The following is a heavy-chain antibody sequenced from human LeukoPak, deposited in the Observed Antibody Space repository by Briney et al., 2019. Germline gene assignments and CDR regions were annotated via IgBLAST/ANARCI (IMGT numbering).Heavy chain of an antibody. J-gene: IGHJ4*02. CDR1: GFTFSSYG. CDR2: ISSSGSTI. V-gene: IGHV3-48*03. Sequence: PGGSPRPSCAASGFTFSSYGMNWVRQAPGKGLEWVSYISSSGSTIYYADSVKGQFTISRDNAKNSMYLQMNSLRAEDTAVYYCASLFIVATITDYFDYWGQGTLVTVSS. D-gene: IGHD5-12*01. CDR3: ASLFIVATITDYFDY.